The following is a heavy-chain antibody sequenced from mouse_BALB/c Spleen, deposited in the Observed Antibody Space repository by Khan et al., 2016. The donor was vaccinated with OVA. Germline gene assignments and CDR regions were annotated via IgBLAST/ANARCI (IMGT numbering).Heavy chain of an antibody. CDR1: GFTFSSYG. J-gene: IGHJ4*01. Sequence: EVQRVESGGDLVKPGGSLKLSCAASGFTFSSYGMSWVRQTPDKRLEWVATISSGGHYTYFPDSVRGRFTISRDNAKNTLYLQMSSLKSEDTAMYYWARSINTSKGDYYAMDYWGQGTSGTVSS. D-gene: IGHD1-1*01. CDR3: ARSINTSKGDYYAMDY. CDR2: ISSGGHYT. V-gene: IGHV5-6*01.